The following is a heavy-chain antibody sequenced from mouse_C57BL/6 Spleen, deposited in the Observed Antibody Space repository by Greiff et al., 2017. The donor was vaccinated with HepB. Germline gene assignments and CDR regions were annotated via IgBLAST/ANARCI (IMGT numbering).Heavy chain of an antibody. Sequence: VQLQQSGPELVKPGASVKISCKASGYTFTDYYMNWVKQSHGKSLEWIGDINPNNGGTSYNQKFKGKATLTVDKSSSTAYMELRSLTSEDSAVYYCARGRTGSFDVWGTGTTVTVSS. CDR1: GYTFTDYY. CDR2: INPNNGGT. CDR3: ARGRTGSFDV. V-gene: IGHV1-26*01. J-gene: IGHJ1*03. D-gene: IGHD4-1*01.